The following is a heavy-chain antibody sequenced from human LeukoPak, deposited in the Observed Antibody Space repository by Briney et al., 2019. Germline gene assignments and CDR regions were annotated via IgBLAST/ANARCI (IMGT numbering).Heavy chain of an antibody. Sequence: ASVKVSCKASGYTFTSYYMHWVRQAPGQGLEWMGIINPSGGSTSYAQKLQGRVTITADESTSTVYMELSSLRSEDTAVYYCARDRGYSYAKKSSEYYYMDVWGKGTTVTISS. J-gene: IGHJ6*03. D-gene: IGHD5-18*01. V-gene: IGHV1-46*01. CDR3: ARDRGYSYAKKSSEYYYMDV. CDR2: INPSGGST. CDR1: GYTFTSYY.